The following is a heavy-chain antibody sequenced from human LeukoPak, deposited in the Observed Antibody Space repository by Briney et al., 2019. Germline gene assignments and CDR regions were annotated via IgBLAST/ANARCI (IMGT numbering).Heavy chain of an antibody. D-gene: IGHD3-22*01. J-gene: IGHJ1*01. CDR3: AREPPEDDYDSSGSKEREYFQH. V-gene: IGHV4-61*02. CDR2: IYTSGST. Sequence: PSETLSLTCAVSGGSISSGGYYWSWIRQPAGKGLEWIGRIYTSGSTNYNPSLKSRVTMSVGTSKNQFSLKLSSVTAADTAVYYCAREPPEDDYDSSGSKEREYFQHWGQGTLVTVSS. CDR1: GGSISSGGYY.